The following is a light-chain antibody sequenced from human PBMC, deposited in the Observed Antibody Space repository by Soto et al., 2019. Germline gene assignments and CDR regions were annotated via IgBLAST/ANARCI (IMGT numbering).Light chain of an antibody. J-gene: IGKJ1*01. CDR1: QSVSNNY. V-gene: IGKV3-20*01. Sequence: EIVLTQSPGTLSLSPGESATLSCLASQSVSNNYLAWYQQKPGQAPRLLIYGASNRATGIPDRFSGSGSGTDFTLTISRLAPEDFAVYYCQQYGSSGTFGQGTKVDIK. CDR3: QQYGSSGT. CDR2: GAS.